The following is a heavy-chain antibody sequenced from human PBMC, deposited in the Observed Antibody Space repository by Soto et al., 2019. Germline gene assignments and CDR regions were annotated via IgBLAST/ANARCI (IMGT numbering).Heavy chain of an antibody. CDR3: AWQDFWSGYYNGDD. J-gene: IGHJ4*02. Sequence: ASVKVSCKASGYTFTSYAMHWVRQAPGQRLEWMGWINAGNGNTKYSQKFQGRVTITRDTSASTAYMELSSLRSEDTAVYYCAWQDFWSGYYNGDDWGQGTLVTVSS. CDR1: GYTFTSYA. V-gene: IGHV1-3*01. CDR2: INAGNGNT. D-gene: IGHD3-3*01.